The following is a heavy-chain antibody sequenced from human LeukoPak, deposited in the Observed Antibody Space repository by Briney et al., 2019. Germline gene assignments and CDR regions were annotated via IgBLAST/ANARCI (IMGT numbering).Heavy chain of an antibody. D-gene: IGHD2/OR15-2a*01. CDR1: GYTFTCYW. J-gene: IGHJ4*02. Sequence: GESLKISCKGYGYTFTCYWIVWVRQMPGKGLEWMGIIYPGDSDTRYRPSFQGQVTISADRAISTAYLQWNSLKASDTAIYYCALYFDTYYFDDWRQGTLVTVSS. CDR3: ALYFDTYYFDD. CDR2: IYPGDSDT. V-gene: IGHV5-51*01.